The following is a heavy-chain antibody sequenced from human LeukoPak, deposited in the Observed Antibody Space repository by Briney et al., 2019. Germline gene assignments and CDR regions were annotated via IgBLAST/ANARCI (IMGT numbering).Heavy chain of an antibody. Sequence: GGSLRLSCAASGFTVSSNYMSWVRQAPGKGLEWVSIIYSGGSTYYADSVKGRFTISRDNSKNTLYLQMNSLRAEDTAVYYCATLTVLQYFDYWGQGTLVTVSS. V-gene: IGHV3-53*01. CDR2: IYSGGST. CDR3: ATLTVLQYFDY. CDR1: GFTVSSNY. D-gene: IGHD3-16*01. J-gene: IGHJ4*02.